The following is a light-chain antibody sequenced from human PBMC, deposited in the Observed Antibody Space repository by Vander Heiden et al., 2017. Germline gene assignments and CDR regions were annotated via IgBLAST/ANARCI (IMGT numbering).Light chain of an antibody. Sequence: SYVLTQPPSVSVAPGQTARVTCGGNDIRRKSVHGYQRKPAQAPVLVVFDDGDRPSGIPGRFSGSNSGSTATLTIGRVEAGDEADYYCQVWDSSSDHYVFGTGTKVTVL. CDR3: QVWDSSSDHYV. V-gene: IGLV3-21*02. CDR2: DDG. CDR1: DIRRKS. J-gene: IGLJ1*01.